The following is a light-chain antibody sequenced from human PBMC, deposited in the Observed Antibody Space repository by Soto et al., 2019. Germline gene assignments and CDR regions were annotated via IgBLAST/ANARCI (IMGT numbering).Light chain of an antibody. J-gene: IGKJ5*01. CDR2: DAS. CDR3: QQRSNWPTIT. V-gene: IGKV3-11*01. Sequence: EILLTQYPATLSLSPGERATLSCRASQSVSSYLAWYQQKPGQAPRLLIYDASNRATGIPARFSGSGSGTDFTLTISSLETEDFAVYYCQQRSNWPTITFGHGTRLEI. CDR1: QSVSSY.